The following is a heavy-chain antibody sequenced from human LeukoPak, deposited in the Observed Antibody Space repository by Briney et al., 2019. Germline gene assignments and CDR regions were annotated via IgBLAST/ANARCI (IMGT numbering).Heavy chain of an antibody. V-gene: IGHV1-2*02. CDR1: GYRFTGYY. J-gene: IGHJ4*02. D-gene: IGHD3-10*01. CDR2: INPNSGGT. CDR3: ARDRRGYYDSGSYYPLI. Sequence: GASVKVSCKASGYRFTGYYIHWARQAPGQGLEWMGWINPNSGGTNYAQKFQGRVTMTRDTSVSTAYMEVSRLRSDDTAVYFCARDRRGYYDSGSYYPLIWGQGTLVTVS.